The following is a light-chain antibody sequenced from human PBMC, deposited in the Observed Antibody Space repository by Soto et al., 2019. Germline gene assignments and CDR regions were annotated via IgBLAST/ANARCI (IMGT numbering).Light chain of an antibody. J-gene: IGKJ3*01. Sequence: DIPMTQSPSTLSGSVGDRVTITCRASQTISSWLAWYQQKPGKAPKLLIYKASTLKSGVPSRFSGSGSRTDFTLTINSLQPEDFATYCCQQTSAAPFTFGPGTKVDIK. V-gene: IGKV1-5*03. CDR2: KAS. CDR1: QTISSW. CDR3: QQTSAAPFT.